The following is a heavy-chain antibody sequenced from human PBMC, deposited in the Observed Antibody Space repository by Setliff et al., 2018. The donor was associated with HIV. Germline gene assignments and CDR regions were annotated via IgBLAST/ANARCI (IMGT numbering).Heavy chain of an antibody. CDR3: ARGLVVVALYYYMDV. J-gene: IGHJ6*03. D-gene: IGHD2-15*01. CDR2: IGPSGDT. V-gene: IGHV4-34*01. Sequence: SETLSLTCAVYGGSFSGYYWSWIRQPPGMGLEWIGQIGPSGDTIYNPSLKSRVTISVDTSKNQFSLKLSSVTAADTAVYYCARGLVVVALYYYMDVWGKGTTVTSP. CDR1: GGSFSGYY.